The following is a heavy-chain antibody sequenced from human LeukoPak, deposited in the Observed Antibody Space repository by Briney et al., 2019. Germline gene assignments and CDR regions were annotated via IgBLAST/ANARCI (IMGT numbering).Heavy chain of an antibody. D-gene: IGHD3-22*01. CDR3: ARRSSGNDAFDI. CDR2: IIPNSGGT. V-gene: IGHV1-2*02. J-gene: IGHJ3*02. CDR1: GYSFTGYY. Sequence: ASVKVSCKASGYSFTGYYMHWVRQAPGQGLEWMGWIIPNSGGTNYALKFQGRVTMTRDTSISTAYMELSRLRSDDTAVYYCARRSSGNDAFDIWGQGTMVTVSS.